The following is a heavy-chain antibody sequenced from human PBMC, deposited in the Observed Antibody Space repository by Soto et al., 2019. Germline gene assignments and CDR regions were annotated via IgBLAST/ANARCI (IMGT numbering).Heavy chain of an antibody. D-gene: IGHD1-26*01. CDR2: IYYRGNS. Sequence: SETLSLTCTVSGVSISSGDYYWSWIRQPPGKGLEWIGYIYYRGNSYYSPSLNSRVTISVDTSKNQFSLKLSSVTAADTAVYYCARQYSGSYFDYWGLGTLVTVSS. CDR1: GVSISSGDYY. V-gene: IGHV4-30-4*01. J-gene: IGHJ4*02. CDR3: ARQYSGSYFDY.